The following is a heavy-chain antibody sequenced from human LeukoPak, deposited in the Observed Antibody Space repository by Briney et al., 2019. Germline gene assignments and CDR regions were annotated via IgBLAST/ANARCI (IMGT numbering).Heavy chain of an antibody. Sequence: ASVKVSCKASGYTFTSYYMHWVRQAPGQGLEWMGIINPSGGSTSYAQKFQGRVTMTRDTSTSTVYMELSSLRSEDTAVYDCAKSADTAMVMSAFDIWGQGTMVPVSS. J-gene: IGHJ3*02. CDR2: INPSGGST. V-gene: IGHV1-46*03. D-gene: IGHD5-18*01. CDR3: AKSADTAMVMSAFDI. CDR1: GYTFTSYY.